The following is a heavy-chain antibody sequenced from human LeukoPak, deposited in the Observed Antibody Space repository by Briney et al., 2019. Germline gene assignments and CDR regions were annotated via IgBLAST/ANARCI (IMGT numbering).Heavy chain of an antibody. D-gene: IGHD1-26*01. Sequence: SETLSLTCTVSGVSISSSSYYWGWLRQPPGKGLEWIGSIYYSGSTYYNPSLKSRVTVSVDTSKNQFSLKLSSVTAADTAVFYCARSSWSLFDYWGQGTLVTVSS. CDR2: IYYSGST. V-gene: IGHV4-39*07. J-gene: IGHJ4*02. CDR3: ARSSWSLFDY. CDR1: GVSISSSSYY.